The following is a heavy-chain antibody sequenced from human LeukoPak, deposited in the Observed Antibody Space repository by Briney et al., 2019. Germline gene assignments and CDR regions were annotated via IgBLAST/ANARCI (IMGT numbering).Heavy chain of an antibody. V-gene: IGHV3-30*04. CDR1: GFTFSSYA. D-gene: IGHD2-2*01. J-gene: IGHJ6*02. CDR3: ARDFCPSVGYQLLCMVYYYYGMDV. CDR2: ISYDGSNK. Sequence: GGSLRLSCAASGFTFSSYAMHWVRQAPGKGLEWVAVISYDGSNKYYADSVKGRFTISRDNSKNTLYLQMNSLRAEDTAVYYCARDFCPSVGYQLLCMVYYYYGMDVWGQGTTVTVSS.